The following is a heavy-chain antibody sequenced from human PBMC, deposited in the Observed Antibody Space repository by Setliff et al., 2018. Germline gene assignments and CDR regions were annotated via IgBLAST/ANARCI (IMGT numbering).Heavy chain of an antibody. Sequence: ASVKVSCKASGYSFTSYYMYWLRQAPGQGPEWIGIINSGGGSTSYAQKFEDRVTMTRDTSTSTVYLEVTSLRSEDTAVYYCARLSWDGLRYHGLDVWGQGTTVTVS. CDR2: INSGGGST. V-gene: IGHV1-46*01. D-gene: IGHD3-10*01. CDR1: GYSFTSYY. CDR3: ARLSWDGLRYHGLDV. J-gene: IGHJ6*02.